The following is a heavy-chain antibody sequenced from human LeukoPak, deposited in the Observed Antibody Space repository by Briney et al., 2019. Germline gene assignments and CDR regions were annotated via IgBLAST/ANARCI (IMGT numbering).Heavy chain of an antibody. D-gene: IGHD3-10*01. V-gene: IGHV4-39*07. CDR3: ARDYGSGRRYYYMDV. Sequence: PSETLSLNCTVSGGSISSSSYYWVWIRQPPGQGLKWIGSMYYSGSTFYNPSLKSRVTIFVDTSNNQFSLKLSSVTAADTAVYYCARDYGSGRRYYYMDVWGKGTTVTVSS. CDR1: GGSISSSSYY. CDR2: MYYSGST. J-gene: IGHJ6*03.